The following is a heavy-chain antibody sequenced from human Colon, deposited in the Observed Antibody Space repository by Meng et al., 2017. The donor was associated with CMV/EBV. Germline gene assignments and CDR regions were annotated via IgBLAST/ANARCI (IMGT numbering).Heavy chain of an antibody. J-gene: IGHJ4*02. CDR3: ARYGVVAATDY. CDR2: IKPDGSDK. D-gene: IGHD1-26*01. V-gene: IGHV3-7*01. CDR1: GFTFSDYY. Sequence: GESLKISCAASGFTFSDYYMSWVRQAPEKGLEWVANIKPDGSDKYYVDSVKGRSTISRDNAKNSLYLQLNSLRVEDAAVYYCARYGVVAATDYWGQGTPVTVSS.